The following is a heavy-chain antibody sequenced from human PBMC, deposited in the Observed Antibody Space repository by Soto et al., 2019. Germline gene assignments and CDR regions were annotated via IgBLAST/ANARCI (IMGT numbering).Heavy chain of an antibody. CDR3: AKEIFAAAYAATSAFDL. CDR1: GFTFRSHA. CDR2: VDGSGSDT. D-gene: IGHD2-8*01. Sequence: GGSLRLPGAASGFTFRSHAMGWLRQAPGTGPEWVAFVDGSGSDTSYADSVKGRFTISRDNSDNSLYLHMNSLRAEDTGRYFCAKEIFAAAYAATSAFDLWGQGTLVTVSS. J-gene: IGHJ4*02. V-gene: IGHV3-23*01.